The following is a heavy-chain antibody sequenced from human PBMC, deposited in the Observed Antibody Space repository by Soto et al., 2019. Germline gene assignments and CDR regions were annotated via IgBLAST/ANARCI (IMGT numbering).Heavy chain of an antibody. CDR3: ARGIWTVRGVPYYFDF. Sequence: GGSLRLSCAASGFTFSDYSMNWVRQAPGKGLGWVSSISSSSDYIYYADSVKGRFTISRDNAKNSLFLQMNNLRAEDTAVFYCARGIWTVRGVPYYFDFWGQGTLVTVSS. J-gene: IGHJ4*02. V-gene: IGHV3-21*01. CDR1: GFTFSDYS. CDR2: ISSSSDYI. D-gene: IGHD3-10*01.